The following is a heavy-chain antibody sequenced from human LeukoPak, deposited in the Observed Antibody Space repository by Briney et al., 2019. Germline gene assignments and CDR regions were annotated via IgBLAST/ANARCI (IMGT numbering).Heavy chain of an antibody. J-gene: IGHJ5*02. CDR3: ARWARYCSSGSCYSWFGP. D-gene: IGHD2-15*01. V-gene: IGHV3-7*01. Sequence: GGSLRLSCAASGFTFRSYWMSWVGQAPGKGLEWVANMKLDGSEAYSVASVKVQFPISSDNAKYSLYLQMNSLRVADTAVYYCARWARYCSSGSCYSWFGPWGQGTLVTVSS. CDR2: MKLDGSEA. CDR1: GFTFRSYW.